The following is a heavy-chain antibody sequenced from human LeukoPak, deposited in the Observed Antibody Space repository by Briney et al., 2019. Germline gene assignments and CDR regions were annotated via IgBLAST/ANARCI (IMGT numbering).Heavy chain of an antibody. CDR1: GFTFSSYW. V-gene: IGHV3-74*01. CDR3: GGGTYYYFDY. CDR2: SNSDGSST. J-gene: IGHJ4*02. Sequence: GGSLRLSCAASGFTFSSYWMHWARQAPGKGLVWVSRSNSDGSSTSYADSVKGRFTISRDNAKNTLYLQMNSLRAEDTAVYYCGGGTYYYFDYWGQGTLVTVSS. D-gene: IGHD3-16*01.